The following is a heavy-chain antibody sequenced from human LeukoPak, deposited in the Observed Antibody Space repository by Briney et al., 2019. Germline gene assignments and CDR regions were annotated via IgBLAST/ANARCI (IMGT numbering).Heavy chain of an antibody. J-gene: IGHJ4*02. CDR2: IYYSGST. CDR3: ARHKGYSSSWDY. Sequence: PSETLSLTCTVSGGSISSYYWSWIRQPPGKGLEWIGYIYYSGSTNYNPSLKSRVTISVDTSKNQFSLKLSSVTAADTAVYYCARHKGYSSSWDYWGQGTLVTVSS. V-gene: IGHV4-59*08. CDR1: GGSISSYY. D-gene: IGHD6-13*01.